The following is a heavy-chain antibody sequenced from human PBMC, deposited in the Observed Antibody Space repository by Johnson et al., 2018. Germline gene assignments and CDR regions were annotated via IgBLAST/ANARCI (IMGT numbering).Heavy chain of an antibody. CDR2: ISYDGSNK. CDR1: GFTFSSYG. D-gene: IGHD6-19*01. J-gene: IGHJ1*01. V-gene: IGHV3-30*03. CDR3: ARDVGSGWPDVYVQH. Sequence: QVQLVQSGGGVVQPGRSLRLSCAASGFTFSSYGMHWVRQAPGKGLEWVAVISYDGSNKYYADSVKGRFTIARDNSKNTLYLQMNSLRAEDTAVYYCARDVGSGWPDVYVQHWGQGTLVTVSS.